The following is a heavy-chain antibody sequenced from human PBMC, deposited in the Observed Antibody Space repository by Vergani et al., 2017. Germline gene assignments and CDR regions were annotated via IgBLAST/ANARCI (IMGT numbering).Heavy chain of an antibody. V-gene: IGHV3-23*01. D-gene: IGHD3-22*01. CDR2: ISGSGGST. J-gene: IGHJ3*02. CDR1: GFTFSSYA. CDR3: ARRRGMIGAFDI. Sequence: EVQLLESGGGLVQPGGSLRLSCAASGFTFSSYAMSWVRQAPGKGLEWVSAISGSGGSTYYADSVKGRFTISRDNSKNTLYLQMNSLRAEDTAVYYCARRRGMIGAFDIWGQGTMVTVSS.